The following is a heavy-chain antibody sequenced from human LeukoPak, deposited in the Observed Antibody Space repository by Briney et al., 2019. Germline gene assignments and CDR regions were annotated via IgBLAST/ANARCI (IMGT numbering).Heavy chain of an antibody. Sequence: ASVKVSCKASGYTFSSQYMHWVRQAPGQGLEWMGTINPSGGGTSYAQKFQGRVTMTRDTSTSTVYMDLSSLRSEDTAVYYCAREESGGYFDYWGQGTLVTVSS. D-gene: IGHD2-8*02. CDR2: INPSGGGT. CDR1: GYTFSSQY. CDR3: AREESGGYFDY. V-gene: IGHV1-46*01. J-gene: IGHJ4*02.